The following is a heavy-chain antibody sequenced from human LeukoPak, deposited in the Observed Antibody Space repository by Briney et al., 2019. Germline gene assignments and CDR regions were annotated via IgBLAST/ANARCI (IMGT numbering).Heavy chain of an antibody. J-gene: IGHJ3*02. CDR1: GFSFSDHE. Sequence: PGGSLTLSCAASGFSFSDHEFYWVRQAPGKGLQWISYISSGSGTIKYADSVRGRFTIFRDDATESVFLQMTSLRAEDTAIYFCGSSRQYVGAFDIWGQGTLGTVSS. CDR2: ISSGSGTI. V-gene: IGHV3-48*03. CDR3: GSSRQYVGAFDI. D-gene: IGHD2-8*01.